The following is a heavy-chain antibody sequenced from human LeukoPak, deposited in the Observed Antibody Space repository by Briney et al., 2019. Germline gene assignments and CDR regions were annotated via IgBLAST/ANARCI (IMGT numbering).Heavy chain of an antibody. CDR3: ASTYCSGGSCYWALDY. Sequence: SETLSLTSTVSSGSISSYYWRWIRQPPGKGLEWIGYIYYSGSTNYNPSLKSRVTISVDTSKNQFSLKLSSVTAADTAVYYCASTYCSGGSCYWALDYWGQGTLVTVSS. D-gene: IGHD2-15*01. V-gene: IGHV4-59*08. CDR1: SGSISSYY. CDR2: IYYSGST. J-gene: IGHJ4*02.